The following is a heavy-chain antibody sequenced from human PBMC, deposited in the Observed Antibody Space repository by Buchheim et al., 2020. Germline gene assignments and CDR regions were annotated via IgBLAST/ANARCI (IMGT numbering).Heavy chain of an antibody. Sequence: EVQLVESGGGLVQPGGSLRLSCAASGFTFRNYAMSWVRQAPGKGLEWVSVIRGSGDSTNYADSVKGRFTISRDNSKNKVYLQMNSLRAEDTAVYYCAKDLFDSISGFWVMGNWFDPWGQGTL. CDR2: IRGSGDST. CDR3: AKDLFDSISGFWVMGNWFDP. V-gene: IGHV3-23*04. J-gene: IGHJ5*02. CDR1: GFTFRNYA. D-gene: IGHD2-21*01.